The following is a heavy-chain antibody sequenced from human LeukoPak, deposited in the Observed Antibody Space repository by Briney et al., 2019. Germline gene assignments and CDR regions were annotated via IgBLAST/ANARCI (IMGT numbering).Heavy chain of an antibody. J-gene: IGHJ4*02. Sequence: PSGTLSLTCAVSGGSISSSNWWSWVRQPPGKGLEWIGYIYYSGSTYYNPSLKSRVTISVDTSKNQFSLKLSSVTAADTAVYYCASIAVAGTAFDYWGQGTLVTVSS. CDR3: ASIAVAGTAFDY. CDR2: IYYSGST. CDR1: GGSISSSNW. V-gene: IGHV4-4*02. D-gene: IGHD6-19*01.